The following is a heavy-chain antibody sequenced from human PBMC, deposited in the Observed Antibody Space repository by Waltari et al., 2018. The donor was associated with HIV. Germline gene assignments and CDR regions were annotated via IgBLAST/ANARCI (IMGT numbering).Heavy chain of an antibody. CDR1: GGSFSGSF. J-gene: IGHJ4*02. D-gene: IGHD1-1*01. Sequence: VQLKQWGAGLLKPSETLSLTCAVYGGSFSGSFWSWIRQSPGEGLEWIGEMNYSRNTKSNPSLKSRVSMSVDTSLNQVSLKLSAVTAADTAVYYCASLHITTSGTEFDFWGQGTVVTVSS. V-gene: IGHV4-34*02. CDR3: ASLHITTSGTEFDF. CDR2: MNYSRNT.